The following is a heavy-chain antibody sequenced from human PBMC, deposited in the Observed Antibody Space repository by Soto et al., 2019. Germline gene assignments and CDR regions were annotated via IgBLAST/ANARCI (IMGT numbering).Heavy chain of an antibody. J-gene: IGHJ4*02. Sequence: PSETLSLTCTVSGGSINSNYWSWIRQPPGKGLEWIGYIYYSGSTNYNPSLKSRVTISVDTSKKQFYLKLNSVTAADTAVYYGARDRGANGAYFDYWGQGTLVTFSS. CDR2: IYYSGST. CDR1: GGSINSNY. D-gene: IGHD3-10*01. CDR3: ARDRGANGAYFDY. V-gene: IGHV4-59*01.